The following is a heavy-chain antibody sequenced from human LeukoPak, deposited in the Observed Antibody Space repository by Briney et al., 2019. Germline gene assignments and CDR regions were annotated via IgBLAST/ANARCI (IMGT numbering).Heavy chain of an antibody. J-gene: IGHJ4*02. CDR1: GFTFSSYA. CDR2: ISYDGSNK. D-gene: IGHD2-15*01. CDR3: ARRYCSGGSCSPGDY. V-gene: IGHV3-30*04. Sequence: GRSLRLSCAASGFTFSSYAMLWVRQAPGKGLEWVAVISYDGSNKYYADSVKGRFTISRDNSKNTLYLQMNSLRAENTAVYYCARRYCSGGSCSPGDYWGQGTLVTVSS.